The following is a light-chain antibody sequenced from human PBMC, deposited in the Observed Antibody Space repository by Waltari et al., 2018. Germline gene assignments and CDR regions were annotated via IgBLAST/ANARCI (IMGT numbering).Light chain of an antibody. Sequence: EIVLTQSPGTLSLSPGDRATLSCRASQTVSTIALSWYQQKPGQAPRVIIYSTYNRATGIPDRFSGSGSGTDFTLTINRLAPEDFAMYYCQQYDGIVVTFGGGTKVEI. CDR3: QQYDGIVVT. CDR1: QTVSTIA. J-gene: IGKJ4*01. CDR2: STY. V-gene: IGKV3-20*01.